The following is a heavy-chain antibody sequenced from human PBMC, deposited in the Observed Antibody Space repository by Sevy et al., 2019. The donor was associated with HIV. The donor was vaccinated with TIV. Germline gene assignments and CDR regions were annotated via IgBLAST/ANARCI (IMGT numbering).Heavy chain of an antibody. D-gene: IGHD3-3*01. CDR1: GFTFSSYW. J-gene: IGHJ4*02. CDR2: IKQDGSEK. Sequence: QLGGSLRLSCAASGFTFSSYWMSWVRQAPGKGLEWVANIKQDGSEKYYVDSVRGRFTISRDNAKNSLYLEMNSLRAEDTAVYYCAADFWSGYNHFDYSGQGTLVTVSS. CDR3: AADFWSGYNHFDY. V-gene: IGHV3-7*01.